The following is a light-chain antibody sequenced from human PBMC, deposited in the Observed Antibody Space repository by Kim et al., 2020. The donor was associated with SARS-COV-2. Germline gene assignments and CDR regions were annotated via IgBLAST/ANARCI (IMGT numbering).Light chain of an antibody. J-gene: IGKJ4*01. CDR2: DAY. CDR3: QQHDNIPLT. V-gene: IGKV1-33*01. CDR1: QDIANY. Sequence: DVQMTQTPSSLSASVGDRVTITCQASQDIANYLNWYQQKPGKAPKLLIYDAYNLETGVPSRFSGSGYGTDFTFTVSSLQPEDIATYYCQQHDNIPLTFGGGTKVDIK.